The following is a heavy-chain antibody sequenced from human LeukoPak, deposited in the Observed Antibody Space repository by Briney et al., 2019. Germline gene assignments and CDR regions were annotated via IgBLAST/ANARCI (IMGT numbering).Heavy chain of an antibody. V-gene: IGHV3-74*01. CDR3: VRDCCSWDAFDI. CDR2: INSDGRDK. Sequence: GGSLRLSCEAAGFTLTPYWLHWVRQAPGKGLVWVARINSDGRDKVYADSVKGRLTISRDNAKNTVYLQMNSLRAEDTAVYYCVRDCCSWDAFDIWGQGTMVTVSS. CDR1: GFTLTPYW. J-gene: IGHJ3*02. D-gene: IGHD2-21*01.